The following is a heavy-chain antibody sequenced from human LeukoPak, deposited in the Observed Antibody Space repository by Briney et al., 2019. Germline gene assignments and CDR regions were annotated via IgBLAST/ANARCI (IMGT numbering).Heavy chain of an antibody. CDR2: FDPEDGET. V-gene: IGHV1-24*01. Sequence: ASVKVSCKVSGYTLTELSMHWVRQAPGKGLEWMGGFDPEDGETIYAQKFQGRVAMTTDTSTNTAYMELRSLRSDDTAIYYCARTCPMMFCSSSFFDPWGQGTLVTVSS. CDR1: GYTLTELS. J-gene: IGHJ5*02. D-gene: IGHD2-2*01. CDR3: ARTCPMMFCSSSFFDP.